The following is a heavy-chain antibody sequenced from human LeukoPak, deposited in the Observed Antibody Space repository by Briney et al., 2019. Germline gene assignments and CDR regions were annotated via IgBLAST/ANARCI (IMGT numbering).Heavy chain of an antibody. J-gene: IGHJ3*02. CDR2: IYSGGST. D-gene: IGHD6-6*01. CDR1: GFTVSSNY. Sequence: TGGSLRLSCAASGFTVSSNYMSWVRQAPGKGLEWVSCIYSGGSTNYADSVKGRFTISRDNSKNTLYLQMNSLRAEDTALYYCAKDFYSSSSGEGAFDIWGQGTMVTVSS. V-gene: IGHV3-53*05. CDR3: AKDFYSSSSGEGAFDI.